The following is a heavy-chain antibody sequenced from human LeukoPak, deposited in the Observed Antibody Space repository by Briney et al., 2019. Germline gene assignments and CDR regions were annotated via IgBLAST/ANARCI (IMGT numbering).Heavy chain of an antibody. CDR2: ISGSGGST. Sequence: GGSLRLSCAASGFTFSSYAMSWVRQAPGKGLEWVSAISGSGGSTYYADSVKGRFTISRDNSKSTLYLQMNSLRAEDTAVYYCAKLSGSYTYYFDYWGQGTLVTVSS. CDR3: AKLSGSYTYYFDY. J-gene: IGHJ4*02. V-gene: IGHV3-23*01. CDR1: GFTFSSYA. D-gene: IGHD1-26*01.